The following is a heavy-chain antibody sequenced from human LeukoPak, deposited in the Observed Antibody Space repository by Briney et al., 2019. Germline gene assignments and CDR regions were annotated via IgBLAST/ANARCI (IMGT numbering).Heavy chain of an antibody. CDR1: GFTFSSYA. CDR2: ISYDGSNK. V-gene: IGHV3-30*04. D-gene: IGHD2-2*01. CDR3: ARLGYCSSTSCFRASFPQH. Sequence: GGSLRLSCAASGFTFSSYAMHWVRQAPGKGLEWVAVISYDGSNKYYADSVKGRFTISRDNSKNTLYLQMNSLRAEDTAVYYCARLGYCSSTSCFRASFPQHWGQGTLATVSS. J-gene: IGHJ1*01.